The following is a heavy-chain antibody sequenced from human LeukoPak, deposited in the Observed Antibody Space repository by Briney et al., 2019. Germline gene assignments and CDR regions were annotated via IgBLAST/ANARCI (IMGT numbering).Heavy chain of an antibody. CDR2: INSDGSST. V-gene: IGHV3-74*01. D-gene: IGHD3-22*01. J-gene: IGHJ4*02. CDR3: ARGSDYYDRNIDY. CDR1: GFTFSSYW. Sequence: GGSLRLSCAASGFTFSSYWMHWVHQAPGKGLVWVSRINSDGSSTTYADSVKGRFTISRDNAKNSLYLQMNSLRAEDTALYYCARGSDYYDRNIDYWGQGTLVTVSS.